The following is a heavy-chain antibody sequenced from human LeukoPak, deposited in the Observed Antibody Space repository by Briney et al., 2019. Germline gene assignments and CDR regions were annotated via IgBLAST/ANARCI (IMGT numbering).Heavy chain of an antibody. Sequence: VASVKVSCTVSGNTLTDLSIHWVRQAPGKGPDWMGGFDPEDAEIIYAEKFQDRVTMTEDPSTDTAYLELSSLRSEDTAVYYCAAEGQWSLVHYFNSWGQGTLVTVSS. CDR3: AAEGQWSLVHYFNS. J-gene: IGHJ4*02. CDR1: GNTLTDLS. D-gene: IGHD2-15*01. CDR2: FDPEDAEI. V-gene: IGHV1-24*01.